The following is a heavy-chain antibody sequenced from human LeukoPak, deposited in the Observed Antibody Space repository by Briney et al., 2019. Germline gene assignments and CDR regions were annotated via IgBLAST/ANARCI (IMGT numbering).Heavy chain of an antibody. V-gene: IGHV3-9*01. CDR2: ISWNSGSI. CDR3: AKDMGSTGSTFENDY. Sequence: QPGGSLRLSCAASGFTFDDYAMHWVRQAPGKGLEWVSGISWNSGSIGYADSVKGRFTISRDNAKNSLYLQMNSLRAEDTALYYCAKDMGSTGSTFENDYWGQGTLVTVSS. D-gene: IGHD3-9*01. J-gene: IGHJ4*02. CDR1: GFTFDDYA.